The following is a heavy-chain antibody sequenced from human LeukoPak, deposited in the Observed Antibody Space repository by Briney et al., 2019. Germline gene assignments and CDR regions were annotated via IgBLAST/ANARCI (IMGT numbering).Heavy chain of an antibody. J-gene: IGHJ4*02. CDR3: AKSAQWPFDY. V-gene: IGHV3-30*02. Sequence: PGGSLRLSCAASGFSFSSYGMHWVRQAPGKGLEWVAVIWYDGSKKYYADSVKGRFTISRDNSKNTLYLQMNSLRAEDTAVYYCAKSAQWPFDYWGQGTLVTVSS. D-gene: IGHD6-19*01. CDR1: GFSFSSYG. CDR2: IWYDGSKK.